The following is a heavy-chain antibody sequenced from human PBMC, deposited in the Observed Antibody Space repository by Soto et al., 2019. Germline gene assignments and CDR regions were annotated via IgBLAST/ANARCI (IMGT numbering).Heavy chain of an antibody. CDR1: GGSITSSGYY. J-gene: IGHJ5*02. CDR3: ARHYGAFDP. V-gene: IGHV4-39*01. CDR2: AFYSGNT. Sequence: QLQLQESGPGLVKPSETLSLTCSVSGGSITSSGYYWGWIRQPPGKGLEWIGSAFYSGNTYHNPSLKSRVIKSVVTSKNQLALKLSSVPAADTAVYYCARHYGAFDPWGQGTLVTVSS. D-gene: IGHD4-17*01.